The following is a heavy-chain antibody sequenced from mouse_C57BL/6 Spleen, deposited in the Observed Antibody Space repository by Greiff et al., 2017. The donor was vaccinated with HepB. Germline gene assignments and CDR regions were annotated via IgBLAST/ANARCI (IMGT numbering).Heavy chain of an antibody. J-gene: IGHJ4*01. CDR2: IDPETGGT. D-gene: IGHD2-3*01. Sequence: MQLQQSGAELVRPGASVTLSCKASGYTFTDYEMHWVKQTPVHGLEWIGAIDPETGGTAYNQKFKGKAILTADKSSSTAYMELRSLTSEDSAVYYCTSGGYYLMDYWGQGTSVTVSS. CDR1: GYTFTDYE. V-gene: IGHV1-15*01. CDR3: TSGGYYLMDY.